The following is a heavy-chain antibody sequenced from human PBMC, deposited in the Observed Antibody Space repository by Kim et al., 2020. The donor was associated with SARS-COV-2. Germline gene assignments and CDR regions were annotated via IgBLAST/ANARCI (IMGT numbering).Heavy chain of an antibody. CDR1: GYTFTYRY. J-gene: IGHJ4*02. Sequence: SVKVSCKASGYTFTYRYLHWVRQAPGQALEWMGWITPFNGNTNYAQKFQDRVTITRDRSMSTAYMELSSLRSEDTAMYYCAISLGSGSYQLDYWGQGTLVTVSS. CDR3: AISLGSGSYQLDY. CDR2: ITPFNGNT. V-gene: IGHV1-45*02. D-gene: IGHD3-10*01.